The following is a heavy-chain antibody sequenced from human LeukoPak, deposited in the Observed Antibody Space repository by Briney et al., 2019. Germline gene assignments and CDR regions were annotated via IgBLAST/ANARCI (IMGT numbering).Heavy chain of an antibody. CDR1: GGSISSSSYY. J-gene: IGHJ4*02. D-gene: IGHD4-23*01. Sequence: SETLSLTCTVSGGSISSSSYYRGWIRQPPGKGLEWIGSIYYSGSTYYNPSLKSRVTISVDTSKNQFSLKLSSVTAADTAVYYCARQMFDYGGIYWGQGTLVTVSS. V-gene: IGHV4-39*01. CDR3: ARQMFDYGGIY. CDR2: IYYSGST.